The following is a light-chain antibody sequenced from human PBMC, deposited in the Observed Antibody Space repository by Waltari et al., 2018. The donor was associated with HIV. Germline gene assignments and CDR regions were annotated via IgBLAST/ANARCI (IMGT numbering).Light chain of an antibody. Sequence: QSALTQPPSASGSPGQSVTMSCTGTRSDLGGYNYVSWYQQHPGKAPKLIMTEVTKRPSGVPDRFSGSKSGNTASLTVSGLQAEDEAHYYCSSYAPTNKFYVLFGGGTTLTVL. CDR3: SSYAPTNKFYVL. CDR1: RSDLGGYNY. CDR2: EVT. V-gene: IGLV2-8*01. J-gene: IGLJ2*01.